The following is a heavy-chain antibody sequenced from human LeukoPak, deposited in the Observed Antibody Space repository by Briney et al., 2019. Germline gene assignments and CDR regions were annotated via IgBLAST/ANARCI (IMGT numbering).Heavy chain of an antibody. J-gene: IGHJ6*04. CDR3: ARGTAMVRGVVGYYYGMDV. D-gene: IGHD3-10*01. Sequence: SETLSLTCTVSGGSISSYYWSWIRQPPGKGLEWIGYIYYSGSTNYNPSLKSRVTISVDTSKNHFSLKLSSVTAADTAVYYCARGTAMVRGVVGYYYGMDVWGKGTTVTVSS. V-gene: IGHV4-59*01. CDR2: IYYSGST. CDR1: GGSISSYY.